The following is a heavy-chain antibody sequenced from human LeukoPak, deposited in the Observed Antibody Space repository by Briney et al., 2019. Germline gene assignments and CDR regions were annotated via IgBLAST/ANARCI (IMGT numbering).Heavy chain of an antibody. J-gene: IGHJ4*02. V-gene: IGHV3-23*01. CDR1: GFTFTSFA. CDR2: ISRSGVAT. D-gene: IGHD5-18*01. Sequence: PGGSLRLSCAASGFTFTSFAMSWVRQAPGKGLEWVSTISRSGVATYYANSVKGRFTISRDNSKNTLYLQMNSLRAEDTAVYYCAPRGYGDYWGQGTLVTVSS. CDR3: APRGYGDY.